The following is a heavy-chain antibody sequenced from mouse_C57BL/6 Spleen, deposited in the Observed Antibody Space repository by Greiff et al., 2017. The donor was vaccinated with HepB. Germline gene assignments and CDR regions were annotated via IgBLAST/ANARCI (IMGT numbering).Heavy chain of an antibody. J-gene: IGHJ4*01. CDR3: TRDRGAQATSYYAMCF. CDR2: ISSGGDYI. V-gene: IGHV5-9-1*02. Sequence: EVMLVESGEGLVKPGGSLKLSCAASGFTFSSYAMSWVRQTPEKRLEWVAYISSGGDYIYYADNVKGRFTISRDNARNTLYLQMSRLKSEDTAMYYFTRDRGAQATSYYAMCFWGQGPSVTVSS. CDR1: GFTFSSYA. D-gene: IGHD3-2*02.